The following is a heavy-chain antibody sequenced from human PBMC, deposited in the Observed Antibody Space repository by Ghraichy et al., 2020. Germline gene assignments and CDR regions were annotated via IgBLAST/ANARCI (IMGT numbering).Heavy chain of an antibody. J-gene: IGHJ4*02. CDR1: GFIFSSYG. Sequence: LSLTCAASGFIFSSYGMHWVRQAPGKGPEWVAVIYHDGSNKYFADSVKGRFTISRDNSKNTLYLQMNSLSAEDTAVYYCARDPYGVVVPAAISSGDYWGQGTLVTVSS. V-gene: IGHV3-33*01. CDR2: IYHDGSNK. D-gene: IGHD2-2*01. CDR3: ARDPYGVVVPAAISSGDY.